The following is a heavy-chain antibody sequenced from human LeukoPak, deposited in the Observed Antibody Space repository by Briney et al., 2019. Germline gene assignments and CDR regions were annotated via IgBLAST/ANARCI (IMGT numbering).Heavy chain of an antibody. CDR3: ARALAGHFGGFYFDY. J-gene: IGHJ4*02. CDR1: GGSISSYY. D-gene: IGHD2-21*01. Sequence: SSETLSLTCTVSGGSISSYYWSWIRQPPGKGLEWIGYIYYSGSTNYNPSLKSRVTISVDTSKNQFSLKLSSVTAADTAVYYCARALAGHFGGFYFDYWGQGALVTVSS. CDR2: IYYSGST. V-gene: IGHV4-59*01.